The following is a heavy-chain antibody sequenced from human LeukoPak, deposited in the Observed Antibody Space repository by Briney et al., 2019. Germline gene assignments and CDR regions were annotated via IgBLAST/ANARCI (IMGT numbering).Heavy chain of an antibody. Sequence: SETPSLTCTVSGGSVSSGSYYWSWIRQPPGKGLEWIGYIYYSGSTNYNPSLKSRVTISVDTSKNQFSLKLSSVTAAGTAVYYCARGDLIYYFDYWGQGTLVTVSS. CDR2: IYYSGST. CDR3: ARGDLIYYFDY. V-gene: IGHV4-61*01. J-gene: IGHJ4*02. CDR1: GGSVSSGSYY.